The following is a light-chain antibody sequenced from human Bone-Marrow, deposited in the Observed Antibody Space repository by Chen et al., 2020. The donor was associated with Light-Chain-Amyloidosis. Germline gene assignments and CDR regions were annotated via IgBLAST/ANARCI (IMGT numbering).Light chain of an antibody. CDR2: EVT. CDR1: SSDVGSYDF. J-gene: IGLJ1*01. CDR3: CSYAGSPLYV. V-gene: IGLV2-23*02. Sequence: QSALTQPASVSGSPGQSITISYTGTSSDVGSYDFVSWYQQHAGKAPKLMIYEVTKRPSGVSNRFSGSKSGNTASLTISGLQAEDEADYYCCSYAGSPLYVFGTGTKVSVL.